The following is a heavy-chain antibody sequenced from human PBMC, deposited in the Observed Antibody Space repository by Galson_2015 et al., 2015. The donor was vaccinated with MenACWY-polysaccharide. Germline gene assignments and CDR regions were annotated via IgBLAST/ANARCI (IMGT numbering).Heavy chain of an antibody. J-gene: IGHJ4*02. V-gene: IGHV3-7*01. CDR1: GFTFSTHW. CDR2: IKPDGSDK. CDR3: ARATYNGGWYPDYFDY. D-gene: IGHD6-19*01. Sequence: SLRLSCAASGFTFSTHWMSWVRQAPGKGLEWVANIKPDGSDKCYVDSVKGRFTISRDNAKNSLYLQMNGLRAEDTAIFFCARATYNGGWYPDYFDYWGQGALVTVSS.